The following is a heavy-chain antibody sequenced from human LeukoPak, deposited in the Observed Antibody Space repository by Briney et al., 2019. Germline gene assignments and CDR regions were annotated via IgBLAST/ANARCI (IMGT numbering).Heavy chain of an antibody. J-gene: IGHJ3*02. CDR1: GFTFSIYA. D-gene: IGHD1-26*01. V-gene: IGHV3-23*01. CDR3: AKTTAYLVGHDAFDI. CDR2: ISGSGGST. Sequence: GGSLKLSCAASGFTFSIYAMSWVRQAPGKGLEWVSAISGSGGSTYYADSVKGRFTISRDNSKNTLYLQMNSLRAEDTAVYYCAKTTAYLVGHDAFDIWGQGTMVTVSS.